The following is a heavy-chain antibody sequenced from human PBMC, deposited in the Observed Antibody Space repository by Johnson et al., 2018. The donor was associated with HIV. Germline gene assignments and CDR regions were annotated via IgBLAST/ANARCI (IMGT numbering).Heavy chain of an antibody. CDR2: ISHDGSKK. Sequence: QVQLVESGGGVVQPGRSLRLSCAASGFTFSSYAMHWVRQAPGKGLEWVADISHDGSKKYYADSVKGRFTISRDNAKNSLYLQMNSLRAEDTALYYCAKAVKWGVDAFDIWGPGTMVTVSS. CDR1: GFTFSSYA. J-gene: IGHJ3*02. V-gene: IGHV3-30-3*01. CDR3: AKAVKWGVDAFDI. D-gene: IGHD1-26*01.